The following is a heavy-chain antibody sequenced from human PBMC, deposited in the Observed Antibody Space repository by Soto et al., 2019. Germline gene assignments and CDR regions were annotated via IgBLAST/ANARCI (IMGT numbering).Heavy chain of an antibody. J-gene: IGHJ4*02. V-gene: IGHV3-21*01. CDR3: ARDRGYSGYDFSL. CDR2: ISSSSSYI. D-gene: IGHD5-12*01. Sequence: GGSLRLSCAASGFTFSSYSMNWVRQAPGKGLEWVSSISSSSSYIYYADSVKGRFTISRDNAKNSLYLQMNSLRAEDTAVYYCARDRGYSGYDFSLWGQGTLVTVSS. CDR1: GFTFSSYS.